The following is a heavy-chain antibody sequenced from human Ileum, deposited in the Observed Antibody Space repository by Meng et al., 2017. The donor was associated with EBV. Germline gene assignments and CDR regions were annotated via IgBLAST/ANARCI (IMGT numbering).Heavy chain of an antibody. J-gene: IGHJ4*02. V-gene: IGHV4-4*02. CDR3: ARESYSDSSGYYSLDY. D-gene: IGHD3-22*01. CDR2: IHHTEST. CDR1: GGSISSSNW. Sequence: VWLQEAGPGSGKPSGTLSLTCAVAGGSISSSNWWSWVRQAPGKGLEWIGEIHHTESTNYNPSLKSRVTISVDKSKNQFSLKLSSVTAADTAVYYCARESYSDSSGYYSLDYWGQGSLVTVSS.